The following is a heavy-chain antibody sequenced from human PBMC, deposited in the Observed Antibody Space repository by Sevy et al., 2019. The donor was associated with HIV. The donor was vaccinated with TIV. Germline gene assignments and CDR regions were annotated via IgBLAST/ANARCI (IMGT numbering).Heavy chain of an antibody. Sequence: ASVKVSCKASGYSFTTYRITWLRQAPGQGLEWMRWISPHNGDTNYVQNLQGRVTMITDTSTTTAYMELRSLRSDDTAVYYCARAYCSGGSCYSLAYWGQGTRVTVSS. D-gene: IGHD2-15*01. CDR3: ARAYCSGGSCYSLAY. CDR1: GYSFTTYR. J-gene: IGHJ4*02. V-gene: IGHV1-18*01. CDR2: ISPHNGDT.